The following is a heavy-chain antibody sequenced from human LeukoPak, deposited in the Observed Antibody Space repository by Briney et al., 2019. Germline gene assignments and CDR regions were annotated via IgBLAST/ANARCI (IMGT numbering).Heavy chain of an antibody. V-gene: IGHV5-10-1*01. J-gene: IGHJ3*01. CDR2: IDPNDSYT. CDR1: GYTFTTYW. CDR3: ARQGRGGGGPYDAFDF. D-gene: IGHD1-26*01. Sequence: GASLRISCKGSGYTFTTYWISWVRQMPGKGLEWTGRIDPNDSYTDNSPSFGGHVTISSDKFISTAYLQGSSLRASDTAIYYCARQGRGGGGPYDAFDFWGQGTVVAVSS.